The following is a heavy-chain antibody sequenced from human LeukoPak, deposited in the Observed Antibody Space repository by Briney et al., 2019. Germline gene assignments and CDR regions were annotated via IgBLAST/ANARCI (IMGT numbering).Heavy chain of an antibody. CDR2: SYYTGSI. V-gene: IGHV4-39*01. J-gene: IGHJ5*02. Sequence: SETLSLTCTVSGGSISSSAYYWGRIRQPPGKGLEWIGSSYYTGSIYYTPSLKSRATILIDMPKNQLSLKLSSVTAADTAVYYCAGHLSDSGGSWFDPWGQGTLVTVSS. CDR3: AGHLSDSGGSWFDP. CDR1: GGSISSSAYY. D-gene: IGHD2-15*01.